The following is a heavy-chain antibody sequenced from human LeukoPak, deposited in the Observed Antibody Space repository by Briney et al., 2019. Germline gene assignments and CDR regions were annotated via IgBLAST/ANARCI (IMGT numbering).Heavy chain of an antibody. V-gene: IGHV3-53*01. CDR2: IYSGGST. J-gene: IGHJ4*02. D-gene: IGHD1-14*01. Sequence: PGGSLRLSCAASGFTASSNYMSWVRQAPGKGLEWVSVIYSGGSTYYADSVKGRFTISRDNSKNTLYLQMNSLRAEDTAVYYCARGSGSYPSHYFDYWGQGTLVTVSS. CDR3: ARGSGSYPSHYFDY. CDR1: GFTASSNY.